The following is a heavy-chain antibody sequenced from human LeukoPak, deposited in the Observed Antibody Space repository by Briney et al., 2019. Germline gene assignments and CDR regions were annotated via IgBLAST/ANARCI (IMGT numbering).Heavy chain of an antibody. Sequence: GESLKISCKGSGYSFTSYWIGWVRQMPGKGLEWMGIIYPGDSDTRYSPSFQGQVTFSADKSISTAYLQWSSLKASDTAMYYCARRKGVNTGYCSGGSCYFEWFDPWGQGTLVTVSS. CDR1: GYSFTSYW. D-gene: IGHD2-15*01. CDR3: ARRKGVNTGYCSGGSCYFEWFDP. J-gene: IGHJ5*02. CDR2: IYPGDSDT. V-gene: IGHV5-51*01.